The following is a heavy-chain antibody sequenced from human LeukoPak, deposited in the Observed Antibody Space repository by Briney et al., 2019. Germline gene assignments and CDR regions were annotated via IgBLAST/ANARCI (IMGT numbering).Heavy chain of an antibody. V-gene: IGHV3-7*01. CDR2: IKQDGSEK. CDR1: GFTFSSYW. J-gene: IGHJ5*02. CDR3: AKGDKMLTWRRTYNRFDP. Sequence: GGSLRLSCAASGFTFSSYWMSWVRQAPGKGLEWVANIKQDGSEKYYVDSVKGRFTISRDNAKSSLYLQMNSLRVEDTAVYFCAKGDKMLTWRRTYNRFDPWGQGTLVTVSS. D-gene: IGHD3-16*01.